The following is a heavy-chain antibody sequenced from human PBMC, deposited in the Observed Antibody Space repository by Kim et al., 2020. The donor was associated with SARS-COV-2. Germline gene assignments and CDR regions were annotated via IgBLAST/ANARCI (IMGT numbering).Heavy chain of an antibody. D-gene: IGHD3-22*01. CDR2: IKSKTDGGTT. CDR3: TTDLKGAAGGITMIVGGFDY. Sequence: GGSLRLSCAASGFTFSNAWMSWVRQAPGKGLEWVGRIKSKTDGGTTDYAAPVKGRFTISRDDSKNTLYLQMNSLKTEDTAVYYCTTDLKGAAGGITMIVGGFDYWGQGTLVTVSS. J-gene: IGHJ4*02. V-gene: IGHV3-15*01. CDR1: GFTFSNAW.